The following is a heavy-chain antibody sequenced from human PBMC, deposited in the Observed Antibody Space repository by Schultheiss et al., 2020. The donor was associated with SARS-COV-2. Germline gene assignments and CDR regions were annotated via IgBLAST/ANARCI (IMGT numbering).Heavy chain of an antibody. CDR2: ISSSGSTI. D-gene: IGHD6-19*01. CDR1: GFTFSSYE. CDR3: ARGPGQWLYSGAFDI. J-gene: IGHJ3*02. V-gene: IGHV3-48*03. Sequence: GESLKISCAASGFTFSSYEMNWVRQAPGKGLEWVSYISSSGSTIYYADSVKGRFTISRDNSKNTLYLQMNSLRAEDTAVYYCARGPGQWLYSGAFDIWGQGTMVTVSS.